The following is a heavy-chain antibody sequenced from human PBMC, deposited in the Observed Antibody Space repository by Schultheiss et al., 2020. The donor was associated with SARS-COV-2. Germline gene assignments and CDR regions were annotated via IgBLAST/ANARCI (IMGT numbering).Heavy chain of an antibody. CDR2: IYYSGST. D-gene: IGHD1-7*01. V-gene: IGHV4-31*01. Sequence: SQTLSLTCTVSGNSISSGNYYWTWIRQPPGKGLECIGYIYYSGSTYHNPSLESLLTISVDTSKNQFSLRLSSVTAADTAVYYCARESEGTNWYFDLWGRGTLVTVSS. J-gene: IGHJ2*01. CDR1: GNSISSGNYY. CDR3: ARESEGTNWYFDL.